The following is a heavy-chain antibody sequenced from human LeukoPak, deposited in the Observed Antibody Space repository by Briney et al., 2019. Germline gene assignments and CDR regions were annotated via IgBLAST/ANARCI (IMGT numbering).Heavy chain of an antibody. CDR1: GFTFSKFW. CDR3: ARAWSYRTLDY. V-gene: IGHV3-7*01. J-gene: IGHJ4*02. Sequence: PGGSLRLSCAASGFTFSKFWMTWVRQAPGKGLEWVATIKQDGSEKYSADSVRGRLSISRDNANNTLYLHMNGLGVEDTAVYFCARAWSYRTLDYGGQGALVTVSS. D-gene: IGHD1-26*01. CDR2: IKQDGSEK.